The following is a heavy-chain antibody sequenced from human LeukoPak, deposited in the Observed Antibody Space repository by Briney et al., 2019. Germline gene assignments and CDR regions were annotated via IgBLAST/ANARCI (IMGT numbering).Heavy chain of an antibody. V-gene: IGHV1-18*01. CDR2: TSTFNSRT. CDR3: AREALNSGAWIY. Sequence: ASVKVSCKASGYSFTSYGIYWVRQAPGQGLEWMGWTSTFNSRTHTARNFQGRVTMTTDTSTTTAYLEVSGLTSNGTAVYYCAREALNSGAWIYWGQGSLVIVSS. J-gene: IGHJ4*02. CDR1: GYSFTSYG. D-gene: IGHD6-25*01.